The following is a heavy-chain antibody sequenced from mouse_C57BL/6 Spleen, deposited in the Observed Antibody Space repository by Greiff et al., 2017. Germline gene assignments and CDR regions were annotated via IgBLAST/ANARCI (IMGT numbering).Heavy chain of an antibody. CDR2: ISSGSSTI. CDR1: GFTFSDYG. Sequence: EVMLVESGGGLVKPGGSLKLSCAASGFTFSDYGMHWVRQAPEKGLEWVAYISSGSSTIYYAETVKGRFTISRDNAKNTLFLQMTSLRSEDTAMYYCARHDYSFDYWGQGTTLTVSS. CDR3: ARHDYSFDY. V-gene: IGHV5-17*01. J-gene: IGHJ2*01. D-gene: IGHD2-4*01.